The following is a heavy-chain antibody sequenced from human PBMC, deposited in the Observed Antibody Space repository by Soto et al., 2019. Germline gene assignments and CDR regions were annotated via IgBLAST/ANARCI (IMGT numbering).Heavy chain of an antibody. CDR2: IYSGGST. J-gene: IGHJ6*03. V-gene: IGHV3-66*01. CDR1: GFTVSSNY. CDR3: ARARTYSSGLKRTLNYYYYMDV. Sequence: HPGGSLRLSCAASGFTVSSNYMGWVRQAPGKGLEWVSVIYSGGSTYYADSVKGRFTISRDNSKNTLYLQMNSLRAEDTAVYYCARARTYSSGLKRTLNYYYYMDVWGKGTTVTVSS. D-gene: IGHD6-19*01.